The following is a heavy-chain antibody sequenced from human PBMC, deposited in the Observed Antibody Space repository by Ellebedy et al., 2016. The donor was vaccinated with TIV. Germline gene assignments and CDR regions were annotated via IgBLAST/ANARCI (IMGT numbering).Heavy chain of an antibody. CDR1: GGSISSYY. CDR2: IYYSGST. D-gene: IGHD6-19*01. CDR3: ARWYSSGNLGGLDY. V-gene: IGHV4-59*12. J-gene: IGHJ4*02. Sequence: MPSETLSLTCTVSGGSISSYYWSWIRQPPGKGLEWIGYIYYSGSTNYNPSLKSRVTISVDTSKNQFSLKLSSVTAADTAVYYCARWYSSGNLGGLDYWGQGTLVTVSS.